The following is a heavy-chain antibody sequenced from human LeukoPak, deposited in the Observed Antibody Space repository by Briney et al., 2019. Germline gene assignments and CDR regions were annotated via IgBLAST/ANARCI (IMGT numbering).Heavy chain of an antibody. Sequence: PGGSLRLSCAASGFTFDDYAMHGVRQAPGKGLEWVSGISWNSGSIGYAGSVKGRFTISRDNAKNSLYLQMNSLRAEDTALYYCAKDLYSSTQYYFDYWGQGTLVTVSS. J-gene: IGHJ4*02. V-gene: IGHV3-9*01. CDR1: GFTFDDYA. D-gene: IGHD6-13*01. CDR2: ISWNSGSI. CDR3: AKDLYSSTQYYFDY.